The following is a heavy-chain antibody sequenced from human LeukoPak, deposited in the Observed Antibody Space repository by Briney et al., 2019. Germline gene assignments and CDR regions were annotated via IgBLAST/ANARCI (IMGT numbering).Heavy chain of an antibody. J-gene: IGHJ5*02. Sequence: GGSLRLSCAVFGLTYSDAWMSWVRQGPGKGLEWVGRIKSKRGGGTTDYAAPVKGRFTISRDDSKNTLYLQMNSLESGDTAVYYCAHVETMTGLKLGSWGREILVTVSS. V-gene: IGHV3-15*01. CDR1: GLTYSDAW. CDR3: AHVETMTGLKLGS. CDR2: IKSKRGGGTT. D-gene: IGHD3-22*01.